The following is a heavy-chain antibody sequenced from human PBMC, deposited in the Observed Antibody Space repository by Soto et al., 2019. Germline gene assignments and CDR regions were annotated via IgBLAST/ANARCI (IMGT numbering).Heavy chain of an antibody. CDR3: ARGGLWCGELLPMYV. CDR2: INAGNGNT. CDR1: GYTFTSYA. J-gene: IGHJ6*02. D-gene: IGHD3-10*01. Sequence: QVQLVQSGAEVKKPGASVKVSCKASGYTFTSYAMHWVRQAPGQRLEWMGWINAGNGNTKYSQKFQGRVTITRDTSASTAYMELSSLRSEDTAVYYCARGGLWCGELLPMYVWGQGTTVTVSS. V-gene: IGHV1-3*01.